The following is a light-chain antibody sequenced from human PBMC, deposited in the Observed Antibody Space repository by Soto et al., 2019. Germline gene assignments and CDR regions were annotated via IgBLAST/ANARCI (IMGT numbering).Light chain of an antibody. CDR3: SSYTSTSTRVV. Sequence: QSALTQPASVSGSPGQSITISCTETSSDVGGYNHVSWYQQHPGKAPKLLIYEVSNRPSGVSSRFSGSKSANTASLTISGLQAEDEADYYCSSYTSTSTRVVFGGGTKLTVL. CDR1: SSDVGGYNH. CDR2: EVS. J-gene: IGLJ2*01. V-gene: IGLV2-14*01.